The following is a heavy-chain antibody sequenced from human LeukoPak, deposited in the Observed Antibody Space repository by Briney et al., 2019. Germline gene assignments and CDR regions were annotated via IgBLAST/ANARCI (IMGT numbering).Heavy chain of an antibody. J-gene: IGHJ4*02. CDR1: GFTFSSYG. CDR2: ISGSGGRT. Sequence: PGGSLRLSCAASGFTFSSYGMSWVRQAPGKGLEWVSAISGSGGRTYYAESVKGRFTISRENSKNTEYPQMNSLTVQEPCVAGCRFSMIVVWGQGTLVTVSS. CDR3: RFSMIVV. V-gene: IGHV3-23*01. D-gene: IGHD3-22*01.